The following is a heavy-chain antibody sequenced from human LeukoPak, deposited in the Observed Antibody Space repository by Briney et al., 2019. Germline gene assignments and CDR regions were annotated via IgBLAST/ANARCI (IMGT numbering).Heavy chain of an antibody. D-gene: IGHD3-10*01. V-gene: IGHV3-9*01. CDR2: ISWNSGSI. CDR1: GFTFDDYA. Sequence: GGSLGLSCAASGFTFDDYAMHWVRQAPGKGLEWVSGISWNSGSIGYADSVKGRFTISRDNAKNSLYLQMNSLRAEDTALYYCAKDFEYYGSAHFDYWGQGTLVTVSS. CDR3: AKDFEYYGSAHFDY. J-gene: IGHJ4*02.